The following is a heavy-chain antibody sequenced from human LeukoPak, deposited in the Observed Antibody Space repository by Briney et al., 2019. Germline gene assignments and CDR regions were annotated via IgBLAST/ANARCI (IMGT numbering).Heavy chain of an antibody. Sequence: SETLSLTCTVSGGSISNYYWSWIRQSPEKGLEWIAYIYYSGSTNYNPSLKSRVTISVDTSKNQFSLKLSSVTAADTAVYYCARVPTEATPADHYYYYYGMDVWGQGTTVTVSS. J-gene: IGHJ6*02. CDR1: GGSISNYY. CDR3: ARVPTEATPADHYYYYYGMDV. D-gene: IGHD5-12*01. CDR2: IYYSGST. V-gene: IGHV4-59*01.